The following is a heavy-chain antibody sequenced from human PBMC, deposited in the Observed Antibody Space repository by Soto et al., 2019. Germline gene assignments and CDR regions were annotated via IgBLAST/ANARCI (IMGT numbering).Heavy chain of an antibody. D-gene: IGHD6-19*01. CDR1: GDSVTSHY. CDR3: ARGWGVRQWLVQNAFDI. Sequence: SETLSLTCSFSGDSVTSHYLTWIRQSPEKGLEWIGYIYYTGFTHYNPSLKSRVTISVDTSKNQFSLKLSSVTAADTAVYYCARGWGVRQWLVQNAFDIWGQGTMSPSPQ. CDR2: IYYTGFT. V-gene: IGHV4-59*02. J-gene: IGHJ3*02.